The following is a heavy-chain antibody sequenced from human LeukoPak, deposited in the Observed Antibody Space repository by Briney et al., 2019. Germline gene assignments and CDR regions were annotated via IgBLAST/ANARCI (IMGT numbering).Heavy chain of an antibody. J-gene: IGHJ4*02. V-gene: IGHV4-39*07. CDR2: IFYSGST. Sequence: SETLSLTCTVSGGSISSSSYYWGWIRQPPGKGLEWIGNIFYSGSTYYNPSLKSRVTISVDTSKNQFSLKLSSVTAADTAVYYCARGGSYFYYFDYWGQGTLVTVSS. CDR3: ARGGSYFYYFDY. CDR1: GGSISSSSYY. D-gene: IGHD1-26*01.